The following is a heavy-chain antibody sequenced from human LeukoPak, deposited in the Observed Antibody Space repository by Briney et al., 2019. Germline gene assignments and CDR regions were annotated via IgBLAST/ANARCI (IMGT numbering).Heavy chain of an antibody. CDR2: ISGSGGST. Sequence: GGSLRLSCAASGFTFSNYAMCWVRQAPGKGLEWVSGISGSGGSTYYADSVKGRFTISRDNSKNTLYLQMNSLRAEDTAIYYRASGVGVRNYFDYWGQGTLVTVSS. J-gene: IGHJ4*02. V-gene: IGHV3-23*01. D-gene: IGHD3-10*01. CDR3: ASGVGVRNYFDY. CDR1: GFTFSNYA.